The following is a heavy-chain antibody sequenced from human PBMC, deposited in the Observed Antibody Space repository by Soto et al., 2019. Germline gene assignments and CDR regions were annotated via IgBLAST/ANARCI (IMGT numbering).Heavy chain of an antibody. V-gene: IGHV4-31*03. CDR2: IYYNGNT. J-gene: IGHJ3*01. CDR3: ARARLRAVYAFDF. D-gene: IGHD4-17*01. CDR1: GVSITSGAYY. Sequence: QVQLQESGPGLVKPSQTLSLTCTLSGVSITSGAYYWTWVRQHPGKGLEWIGYIYYNGNTYFSPSLTSRLTISIDTSKIQFSLKLSSLTAADTAMYYCARARLRAVYAFDFWGQGTMVTVSS.